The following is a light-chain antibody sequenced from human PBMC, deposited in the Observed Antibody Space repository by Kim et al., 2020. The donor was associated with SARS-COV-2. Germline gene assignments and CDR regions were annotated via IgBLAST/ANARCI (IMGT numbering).Light chain of an antibody. CDR2: EDN. J-gene: IGLJ3*02. Sequence: GKAVTLSCTRSSGSIASNYVQWYQQRPGSAPTTVIFEDNQRPSGVPDRFSGSIDTSSNSASLTISGLKTEDEADYFCQSYDDNNVVFGGGTQLTVL. CDR1: SGSIASNY. V-gene: IGLV6-57*03. CDR3: QSYDDNNVV.